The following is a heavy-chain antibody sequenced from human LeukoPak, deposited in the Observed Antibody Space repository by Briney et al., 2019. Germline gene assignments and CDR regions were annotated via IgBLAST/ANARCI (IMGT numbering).Heavy chain of an antibody. D-gene: IGHD3-22*01. V-gene: IGHV3-23*01. J-gene: IGHJ2*01. CDR3: AKGTYYYDSSGSVSWYFDL. CDR2: ISGSGGST. Sequence: GGSLRLSCAASGFTFSSYAMSWVRQAPGKGLEWVSAISGSGGSTYYADSVKGRFTISRDNSENTLYLQMNSLRAEDTAVYYCAKGTYYYDSSGSVSWYFDLWGRGTLVTVSS. CDR1: GFTFSSYA.